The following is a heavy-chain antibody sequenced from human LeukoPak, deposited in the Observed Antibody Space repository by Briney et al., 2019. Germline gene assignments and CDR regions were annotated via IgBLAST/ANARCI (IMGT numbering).Heavy chain of an antibody. V-gene: IGHV1-2*06. CDR3: ARSAGHCSNGICFTDYYMDV. CDR2: INCNSGDA. CDR1: GYTFTDYA. Sequence: ASVTVSCKASGYTFTDYAMSWVRQAPGQGLEWVGRINCNSGDANSAQKFQGRVTMTRDTSVSTAYMDLSSVTSDDTAVYFCARSAGHCSNGICFTDYYMDVWGRGTTVTVSS. J-gene: IGHJ6*03. D-gene: IGHD2-8*01.